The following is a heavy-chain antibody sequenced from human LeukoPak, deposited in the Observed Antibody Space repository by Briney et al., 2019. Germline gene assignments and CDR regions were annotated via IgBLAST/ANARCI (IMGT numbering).Heavy chain of an antibody. CDR1: GFTFSSYA. J-gene: IGHJ4*02. D-gene: IGHD3-10*01. V-gene: IGHV3-23*01. CDR3: AKVSSNYYGSGSYQTLDY. Sequence: GGSLRLSCAASGFTFSSYAMSWVRQAPGKGLEWVSAISGSGGSTYYADSVRGRFTISRDNSKNTLDLQMNSLRAEDTAVYYCAKVSSNYYGSGSYQTLDYWGQGTLVTVSS. CDR2: ISGSGGST.